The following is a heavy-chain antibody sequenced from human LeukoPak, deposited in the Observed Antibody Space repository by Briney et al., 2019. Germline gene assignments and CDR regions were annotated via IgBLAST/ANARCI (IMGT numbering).Heavy chain of an antibody. D-gene: IGHD2-2*01. CDR3: ARPLTRQGLVDY. V-gene: IGHV5-51*01. CDR1: GYSFTSYW. J-gene: IGHJ4*02. Sequence: GESLKISCKGSGYSFTSYWIGWVRQMPGKGLEWMGIIYPGDSDTRYSPSFQGQVTISAHPSTSTAYLQWRSLQASDPAMYYCARPLTRQGLVDYWGQGTLVTVSS. CDR2: IYPGDSDT.